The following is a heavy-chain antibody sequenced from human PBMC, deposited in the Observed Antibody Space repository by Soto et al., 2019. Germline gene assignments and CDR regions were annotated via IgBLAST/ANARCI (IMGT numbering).Heavy chain of an antibody. J-gene: IGHJ4*02. D-gene: IGHD3-16*02. CDR3: AWGSYRSLDY. Sequence: QVQLVESGGGVVQPGRSLRLSCAASGFTFSSYGMHWVRQAPGKGLEWVAVISYDGSNKYYADSVKGRFTISRDNSKNTLYLQMISLRAEDTAVYYCAWGSYRSLDYWGQGTLVTVSS. CDR1: GFTFSSYG. V-gene: IGHV3-30*03. CDR2: ISYDGSNK.